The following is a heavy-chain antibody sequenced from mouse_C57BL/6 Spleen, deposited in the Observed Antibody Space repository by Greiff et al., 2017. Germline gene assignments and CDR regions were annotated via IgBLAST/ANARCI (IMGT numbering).Heavy chain of an antibody. Sequence: VQLKESGPELVKPGASVKISCKASGYSFTGYYMNWVKQSPEKSLEWIGEINPSTGGTTYNQKFKAKATLTVDKSSSTSYMQRKSLTSDDSAVYYCAGGSNGYYYAMDYWGQGTSVTVSS. D-gene: IGHD1-1*02. J-gene: IGHJ4*01. CDR1: GYSFTGYY. CDR2: INPSTGGT. CDR3: AGGSNGYYYAMDY. V-gene: IGHV1-42*01.